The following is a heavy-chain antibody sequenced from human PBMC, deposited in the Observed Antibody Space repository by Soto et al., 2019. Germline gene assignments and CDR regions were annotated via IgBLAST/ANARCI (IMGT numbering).Heavy chain of an antibody. J-gene: IGHJ4*02. CDR3: ARDVVRSTAGDS. CDR1: GGTFSTSS. D-gene: IGHD2-15*01. CDR2: IIPIFTRT. V-gene: IGHV1-69*13. Sequence: SVKVSCKASGGTFSTSSFVWVLQGPGQGLEWMGGIIPIFTRTNFAQKFQGRVTFSADESTRTTYMELRSLTSEDTAIYYCARDVVRSTAGDSWGQGTLVTVSS.